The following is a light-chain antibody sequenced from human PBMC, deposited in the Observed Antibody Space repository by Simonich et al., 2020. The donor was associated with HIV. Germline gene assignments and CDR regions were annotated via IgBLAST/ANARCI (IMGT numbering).Light chain of an antibody. CDR3: QQYYTTPLT. V-gene: IGKV4-1*01. CDR2: WEA. CDR1: QSILKRSNNKNY. J-gene: IGKJ4*01. Sequence: DIVMTQSPDSMAVSLGERDTINCKSSQSILKRSNNKNYLVWYQQEAGQPPKLLIDWEATRETGVPDRFSGSGSGTDFTLTISSLQAEDVAVYYCQQYYTTPLTFGGGTKVEIK.